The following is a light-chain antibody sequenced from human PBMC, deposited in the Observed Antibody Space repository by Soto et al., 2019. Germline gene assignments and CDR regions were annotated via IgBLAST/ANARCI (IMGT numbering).Light chain of an antibody. CDR2: GAS. CDR1: QSVGTR. J-gene: IGKJ1*01. Sequence: EILLSQSPYALSLSPGERATLSCRAAQSVGTRLAWYQHKTGQAPRLLISGASSRATGIPDRFSGSGSGTDFTLTISRLEPEDSAVYYCQQYGSSPTWTFGQGTKVDIK. V-gene: IGKV3-20*01. CDR3: QQYGSSPTWT.